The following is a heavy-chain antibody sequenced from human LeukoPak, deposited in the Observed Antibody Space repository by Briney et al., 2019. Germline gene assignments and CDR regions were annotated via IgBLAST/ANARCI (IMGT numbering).Heavy chain of an antibody. CDR3: ARAYQNYYDFWSGYFDAFDI. Sequence: EASVKVSCKASGYTFTSYGISWVRQAPGQGLEWMGWISAYNGNTNYAQKLQGRVTMTTDTSTSTAYMELSRLRSDDTAVYYCARAYQNYYDFWSGYFDAFDIWGQGTMVTVSS. J-gene: IGHJ3*02. V-gene: IGHV1-18*01. D-gene: IGHD3-3*01. CDR2: ISAYNGNT. CDR1: GYTFTSYG.